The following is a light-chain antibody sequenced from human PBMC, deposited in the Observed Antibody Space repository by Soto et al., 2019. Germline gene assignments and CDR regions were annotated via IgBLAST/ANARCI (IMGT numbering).Light chain of an antibody. CDR3: ASYTSSTTVVV. CDR2: DVS. Sequence: QSALTQPASVSGSPGQSITISCTGTSSDVGGYNYVSWYQQHPGKAPTLMIYDVSNRPSGVSNRFSGSKSGNTASLTISGLQAEDEADYYFASYTSSTTVVVFGGVTKLTVL. CDR1: SSDVGGYNY. V-gene: IGLV2-14*03. J-gene: IGLJ2*01.